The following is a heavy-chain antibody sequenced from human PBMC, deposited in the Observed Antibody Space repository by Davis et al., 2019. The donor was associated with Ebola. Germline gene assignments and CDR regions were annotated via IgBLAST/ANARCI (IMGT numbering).Heavy chain of an antibody. CDR3: AQIIEGSTSSGFDC. J-gene: IGHJ4*02. CDR1: GFSLSTSGVG. D-gene: IGHD6-6*01. CDR2: IFSSDRK. Sequence: SGPTLVKPTQTLTLTCTFSGFSLSTSGVGVSWMRQPPGKALEWLAHIFSSDRKSYSTSLKGRVTISKDTSKSQVVLTMTNVDPVDTATYYCAQIIEGSTSSGFDCWGQGILVTVSS. V-gene: IGHV2-26*01.